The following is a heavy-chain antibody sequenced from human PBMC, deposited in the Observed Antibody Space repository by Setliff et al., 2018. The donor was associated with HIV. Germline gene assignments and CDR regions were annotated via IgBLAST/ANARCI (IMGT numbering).Heavy chain of an antibody. Sequence: SVKVSCKASGDTFNSLAFNWVRQAPGQGLEWMGDFISILSRAQYAQKFQGRLTITADESTGTAYMELGSLTSEDTAVYYCAKPRSGNYQGAFHYYMDVWGRGTTVTVSS. V-gene: IGHV1-69*10. J-gene: IGHJ6*03. CDR2: FISILSRA. CDR1: GDTFNSLA. CDR3: AKPRSGNYQGAFHYYMDV. D-gene: IGHD1-26*01.